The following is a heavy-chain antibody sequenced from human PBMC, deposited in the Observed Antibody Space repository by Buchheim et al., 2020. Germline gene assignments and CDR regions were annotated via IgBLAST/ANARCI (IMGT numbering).Heavy chain of an antibody. V-gene: IGHV1-46*01. CDR2: INPSGGST. J-gene: IGHJ6*02. D-gene: IGHD6-13*01. Sequence: QVQLVQSGAEVKKPGASVKVSCKASGYTFTSYYMHWVRQAPGQGLEWMGIINPSGGSTSYAQKFQGRVTMTRDTSTRTVYMELSSLRSEDTAVYYCARDVAAADLSYYYYGMDVWGQGTT. CDR1: GYTFTSYY. CDR3: ARDVAAADLSYYYYGMDV.